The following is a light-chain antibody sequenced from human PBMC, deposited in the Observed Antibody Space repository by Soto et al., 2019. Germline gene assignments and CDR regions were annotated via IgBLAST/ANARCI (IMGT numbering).Light chain of an antibody. CDR1: QSVNSY. V-gene: IGKV3-11*01. J-gene: IGKJ3*01. CDR3: QQRSNWPPVT. Sequence: EIVLTQSPATLSLSPGERATLSCRASQSVNSYLAWYQQKPGQAPRLLIYDASTRATGIPARFSGSGSGTDFTLTISSLEPEDFAVYYCQQRSNWPPVTFGPGTKVDLK. CDR2: DAS.